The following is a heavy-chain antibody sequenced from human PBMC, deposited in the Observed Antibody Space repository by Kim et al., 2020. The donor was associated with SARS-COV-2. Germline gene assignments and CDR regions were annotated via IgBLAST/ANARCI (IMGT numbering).Heavy chain of an antibody. D-gene: IGHD2-2*02. CDR1: GFTFSSYG. CDR2: ISYDGSNK. J-gene: IGHJ6*02. CDR3: AKDPHCSSTSCYIFHYYYGMDV. Sequence: GGSLRLSCAASGFTFSSYGMHWVRQAPGKGLEWVAVISYDGSNKYYADSVKGRFTISRDNSKNTLYLQMNSLRAEDTAVYYCAKDPHCSSTSCYIFHYYYGMDVWGQGTTVTVSS. V-gene: IGHV3-30*18.